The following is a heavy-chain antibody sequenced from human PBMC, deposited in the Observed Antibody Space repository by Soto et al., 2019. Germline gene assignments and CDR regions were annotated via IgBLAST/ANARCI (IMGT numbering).Heavy chain of an antibody. CDR3: ARGVKYDFWSGYYTVNGLGYMDV. V-gene: IGHV1-8*01. D-gene: IGHD3-3*01. CDR1: GYTFTSYD. Sequence: ASVKVSCKASGYTFTSYDINWVRQATGQGLEWMGWMNPNSGNTGYAQKFQGRVTMTGNTSISTAYMELSSLRSEDTAVYYCARGVKYDFWSGYYTVNGLGYMDVWGKGTTVTVSS. CDR2: MNPNSGNT. J-gene: IGHJ6*03.